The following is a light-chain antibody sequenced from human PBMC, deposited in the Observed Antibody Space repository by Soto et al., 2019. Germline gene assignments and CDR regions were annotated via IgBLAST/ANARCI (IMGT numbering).Light chain of an antibody. J-gene: IGKJ3*01. V-gene: IGKV1-33*01. CDR2: GAS. CDR1: HDISNY. CDR3: QYCDYLPL. Sequence: DMQMTQSPSSLSASVGDRVTITCQASHDISNYLNWYQHKPGKAPKLLIYGASNLETGVPSRFSGSGSGTDSTFTISSLQPEDIATYYCQYCDYLPLFGPGTTVDLK.